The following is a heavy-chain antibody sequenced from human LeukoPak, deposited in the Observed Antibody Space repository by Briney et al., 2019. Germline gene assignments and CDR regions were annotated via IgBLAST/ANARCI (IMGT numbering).Heavy chain of an antibody. CDR3: ARDSGGETDY. CDR1: GFTFSDYW. J-gene: IGHJ4*02. CDR2: IYSGGST. Sequence: GGSLRLSCAASGFTFSDYWMSWVRQAPGKGLEWVSVIYSGGSTYYADSVKGRFTISRDNSKNTLYLQMNSLRAEDTAVYYCARDSGGETDYWGQGTLVTVSS. V-gene: IGHV3-53*01. D-gene: IGHD2-21*01.